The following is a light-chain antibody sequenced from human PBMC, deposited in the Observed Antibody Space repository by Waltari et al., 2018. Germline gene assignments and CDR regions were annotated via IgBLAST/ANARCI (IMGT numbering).Light chain of an antibody. CDR1: SSDVDGFNF. CDR2: DVA. Sequence: QSALTQPASMSGSPGQSITISCTGTSSDVDGFNFVSWYQQYPGKAPKLIIYDVANRPAGVSHRFSGSRSCNTAALTISGLQAEDEADYYCSSYTSVNTRFGGGTKLTVL. CDR3: SSYTSVNTR. V-gene: IGLV2-14*03. J-gene: IGLJ2*01.